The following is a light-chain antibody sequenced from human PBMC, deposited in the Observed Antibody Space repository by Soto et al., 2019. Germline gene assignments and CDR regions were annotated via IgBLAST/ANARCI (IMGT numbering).Light chain of an antibody. J-gene: IGLJ2*01. CDR3: SSYAGRNNLGV. CDR2: DVS. CDR1: SSDVGGYNY. Sequence: QSVLTQPPSASGSPGQSVTISCTGTSSDVGGYNYVSWYQQHPGKAPKLMIYDVSKRPSGVPDRFSGSKSGNTASLTVSGLQAEDEADYFCSSYAGRNNLGVFGGGTQLTVL. V-gene: IGLV2-8*01.